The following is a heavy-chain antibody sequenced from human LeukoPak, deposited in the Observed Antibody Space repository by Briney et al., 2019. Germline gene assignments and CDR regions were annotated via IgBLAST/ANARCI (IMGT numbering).Heavy chain of an antibody. CDR3: ARDWTRGVAVAGTSGGADY. CDR1: GYTFSSYG. V-gene: IGHV1-18*01. J-gene: IGHJ4*02. D-gene: IGHD6-19*01. Sequence: ASVKVSCKASGYTFSSYGISWVRQAPGQGVEWMGWISAYNGNTNYAQKLQGRVTMTTDTSTSTAYMELRSLRPDDTAVYYCARDWTRGVAVAGTSGGADYWGQGTLVTVSS. CDR2: ISAYNGNT.